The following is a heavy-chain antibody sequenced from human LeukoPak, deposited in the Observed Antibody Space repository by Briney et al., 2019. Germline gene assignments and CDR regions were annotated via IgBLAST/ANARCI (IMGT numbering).Heavy chain of an antibody. Sequence: PSQTLSLTCTVSGGSISSGGYYWSWIRQHPGKGLEWIGYIYYSGSTYNLSLKSRVTISVDTSKNQFSLKLSSVTAADTAVYYCARDRITMVRGVIIGTAFDYWGQGTLVTVSS. D-gene: IGHD3-10*01. J-gene: IGHJ4*02. CDR2: IYYSGST. V-gene: IGHV4-31*03. CDR3: ARDRITMVRGVIIGTAFDY. CDR1: GGSISSGGYY.